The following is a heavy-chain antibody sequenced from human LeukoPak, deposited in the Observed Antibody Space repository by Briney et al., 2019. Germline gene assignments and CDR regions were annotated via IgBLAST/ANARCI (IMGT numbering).Heavy chain of an antibody. Sequence: PGGSLRLSCAASGFSFSNYAMSWVRQAPGEGLDWVSTISDSGRDAYYADSVKGRFTISRDNSKNTLYLQMTSLRVGDTATYYCAKVPYSDYGSGRPPFMDVWGQGTTVAVSS. V-gene: IGHV3-23*01. D-gene: IGHD3-10*01. CDR3: AKVPYSDYGSGRPPFMDV. J-gene: IGHJ6*02. CDR1: GFSFSNYA. CDR2: ISDSGRDA.